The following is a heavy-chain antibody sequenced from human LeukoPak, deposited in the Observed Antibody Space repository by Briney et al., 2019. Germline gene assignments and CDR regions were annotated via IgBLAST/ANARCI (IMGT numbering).Heavy chain of an antibody. CDR2: INHSGST. V-gene: IGHV4-34*01. Sequence: NPSETLSLTCAVYGGSFSGYYWSWIRQPPGKGLEWIGEINHSGSTNYNPSLKSRVTISVDTSKNQFSLKLSSVTAADTAVYYCARRPGMARGVNNYYFDYWGQGTLVTVSS. J-gene: IGHJ4*02. D-gene: IGHD3-10*01. CDR1: GGSFSGYY. CDR3: ARRPGMARGVNNYYFDY.